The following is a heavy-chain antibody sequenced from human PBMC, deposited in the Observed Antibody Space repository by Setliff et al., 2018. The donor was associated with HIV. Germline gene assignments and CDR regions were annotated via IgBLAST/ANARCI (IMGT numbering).Heavy chain of an antibody. D-gene: IGHD3-22*01. V-gene: IGHV4-38-2*01. Sequence: SETLSLTCDVSGFSITSGYYWGWIRQPPGKGLNWIANIYHNGNTNYNPSLKSRVTISIDTSKNQFSLKLRSVTAADTAVYYCARSPVFRRYYDSSGYYFDYWGQGTLVTVSS. CDR3: ARSPVFRRYYDSSGYYFDY. J-gene: IGHJ4*02. CDR1: GFSITSGYY. CDR2: IYHNGNT.